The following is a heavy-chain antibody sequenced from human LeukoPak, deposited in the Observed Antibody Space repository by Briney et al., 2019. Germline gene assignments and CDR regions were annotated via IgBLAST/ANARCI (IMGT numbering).Heavy chain of an antibody. Sequence: GGSLRLSCAASGFTFSSYWMNWARQAPGKGLEWVAVISYDGSNKYYADSVKGRFTISRDNSKNTLYLQMNSLRAEDTAVYYCARDTYATTPDYGMDVWGQGTTVTVSS. CDR3: ARDTYATTPDYGMDV. J-gene: IGHJ6*02. V-gene: IGHV3-30*03. CDR1: GFTFSSYW. D-gene: IGHD2-2*01. CDR2: ISYDGSNK.